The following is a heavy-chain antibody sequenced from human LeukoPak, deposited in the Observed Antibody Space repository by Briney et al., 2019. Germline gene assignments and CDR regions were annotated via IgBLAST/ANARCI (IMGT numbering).Heavy chain of an antibody. Sequence: GGSLRLSCAASGFTFSSYAMSWVRQAPGKGLEWVSSISSSSSYIYYADSVKGRFTISRDNAKNSLYLQMNSLRAEDTAVYYCARVPPYGDYDLWGQGTLVTVSS. V-gene: IGHV3-21*01. CDR2: ISSSSSYI. CDR3: ARVPPYGDYDL. CDR1: GFTFSSYA. D-gene: IGHD4-17*01. J-gene: IGHJ4*02.